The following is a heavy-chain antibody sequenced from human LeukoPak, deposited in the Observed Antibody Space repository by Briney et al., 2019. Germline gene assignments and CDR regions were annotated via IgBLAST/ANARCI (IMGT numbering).Heavy chain of an antibody. CDR3: ARNHRSGSYDHWFDP. J-gene: IGHJ5*02. Sequence: GASVKVSCKASGYTFTSYAMHWVRQAPGQRLEWMGWINPNSGDTKYAQKFQGWVTMTRDTSISTAYMEVSRLRSDDTAVYYCARNHRSGSYDHWFDPWGQGTLVTVSS. V-gene: IGHV1-2*04. D-gene: IGHD3-10*01. CDR2: INPNSGDT. CDR1: GYTFTSYA.